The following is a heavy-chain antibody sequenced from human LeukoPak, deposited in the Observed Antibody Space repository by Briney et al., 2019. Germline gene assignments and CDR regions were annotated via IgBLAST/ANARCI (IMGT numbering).Heavy chain of an antibody. J-gene: IGHJ4*02. V-gene: IGHV4-39*01. D-gene: IGHD3-22*01. CDR1: GGFISSSSYY. CDR3: ASYKMFYYDSSGYYYGFDY. Sequence: SETLSLTCTVSGGFISSSSYYRGRIRQPPGKGLEWIGSIFYTGSTYNNPSLKIRVSISIDPSKNQLALKLSSVTAADTAVYYCASYKMFYYDSSGYYYGFDYWGQGTLVTVSS. CDR2: IFYTGST.